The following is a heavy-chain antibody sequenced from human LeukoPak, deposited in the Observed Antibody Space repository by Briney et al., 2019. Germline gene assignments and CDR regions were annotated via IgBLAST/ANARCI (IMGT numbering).Heavy chain of an antibody. CDR3: AKEGWFDP. CDR2: INTKTGNP. V-gene: IGHV7-4-1*02. CDR1: GYTFTSYD. Sequence: ASVKVSCKASGYTFTSYDVNWVRQAPGQGLEWMGWINTKTGNPTYAQGFAGRFVFSLDTSVSTAYLQISSLKAEDTAVYYCAKEGWFDPWGQGTLVTVSS. J-gene: IGHJ5*02.